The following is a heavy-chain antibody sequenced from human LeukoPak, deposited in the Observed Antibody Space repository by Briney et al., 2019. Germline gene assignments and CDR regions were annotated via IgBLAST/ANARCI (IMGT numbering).Heavy chain of an antibody. CDR2: ISYGGSNT. Sequence: GGSLRLSCAASGFTFSSYAMHWVRQAPGKGLEWVAGISYGGSNTYYTDSVKGRFTISRDNSKDTLYLQINSLSPEVTAEYYCARLVRLGQGAHHWGQGTLDTVSS. J-gene: IGHJ5*02. D-gene: IGHD3-10*01. V-gene: IGHV3-30*04. CDR3: ARLVRLGQGAHH. CDR1: GFTFSSYA.